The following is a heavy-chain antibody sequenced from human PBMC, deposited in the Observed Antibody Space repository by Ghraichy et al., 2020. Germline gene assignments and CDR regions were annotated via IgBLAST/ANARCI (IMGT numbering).Heavy chain of an antibody. CDR2: MNPNSGNT. V-gene: IGHV1-8*01. Sequence: ASVKVSCKASGYTFTSYDINWVRQATGQGLEWMGWMNPNSGNTGYAQKFQGRVTMTRNTSISTAYMELSSLRSEDTAVYYCARGCILAARCNPPAAFDIWGQGTMVTVSS. D-gene: IGHD6-25*01. J-gene: IGHJ3*02. CDR1: GYTFTSYD. CDR3: ARGCILAARCNPPAAFDI.